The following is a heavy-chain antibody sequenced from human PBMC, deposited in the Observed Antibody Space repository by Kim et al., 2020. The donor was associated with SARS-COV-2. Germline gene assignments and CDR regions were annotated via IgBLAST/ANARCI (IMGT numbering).Heavy chain of an antibody. Sequence: YYVGSVEGRYTVSRDNDKNSLYLQMNSLRGEDTAVYYCERLSRGGDYDDSWGQGTLVTVSS. J-gene: IGHJ4*02. V-gene: IGHV3-7*01. CDR3: ERLSRGGDYDDS. D-gene: IGHD3-22*01.